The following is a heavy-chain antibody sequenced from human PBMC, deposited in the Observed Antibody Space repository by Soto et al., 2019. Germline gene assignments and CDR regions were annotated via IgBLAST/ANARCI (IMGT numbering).Heavy chain of an antibody. Sequence: VGSLRLSCAASGFTFSSYGMHWVRQAPGKGLEWVAVISYDGSNKYYADSVKGRFTISRDNSKNTLYLQMNSLRAEDTAVYYCAKGRYCSSTSCPENYYYYYGMDVWGQGTTVTVSS. CDR3: AKGRYCSSTSCPENYYYYYGMDV. D-gene: IGHD2-2*01. J-gene: IGHJ6*02. V-gene: IGHV3-30*18. CDR1: GFTFSSYG. CDR2: ISYDGSNK.